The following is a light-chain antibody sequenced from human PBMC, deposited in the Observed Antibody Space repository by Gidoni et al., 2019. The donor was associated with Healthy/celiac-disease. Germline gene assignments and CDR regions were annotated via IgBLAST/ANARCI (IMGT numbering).Light chain of an antibody. CDR3: QQYGSSSYT. J-gene: IGKJ2*01. CDR2: GAS. CDR1: QSVSSSY. Sequence: EIVLTQSPGTLSLSPGERATLSCRASQSVSSSYLAWYQQKPGQAPRPLIYGASSRATGIPDRFSGSGSGTDFTLTISRLEPEDFAVYYCQQYGSSSYTFXQXTKLEIK. V-gene: IGKV3-20*01.